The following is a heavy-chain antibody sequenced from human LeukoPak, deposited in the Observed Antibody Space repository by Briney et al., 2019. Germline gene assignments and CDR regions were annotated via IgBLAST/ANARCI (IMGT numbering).Heavy chain of an antibody. V-gene: IGHV3-48*03. J-gene: IGHJ4*02. D-gene: IGHD1-14*01. CDR2: ISSSGSTI. Sequence: AGGSLRLSCAASGFTFSSYEMNWVRQAPGKGLEWVSYISSSGSTIYYADSVKGRFTISRDNAKNSLYLQMNSLRAEDTAVYYCAMTGSYNRQNLDYWGQGTLVTVSS. CDR1: GFTFSSYE. CDR3: AMTGSYNRQNLDY.